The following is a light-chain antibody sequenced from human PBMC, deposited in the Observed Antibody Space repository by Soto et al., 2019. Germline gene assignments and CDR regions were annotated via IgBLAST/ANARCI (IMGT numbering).Light chain of an antibody. CDR1: QSISSS. V-gene: IGKV1-39*01. CDR3: QQSYSTPPT. J-gene: IGKJ1*01. Sequence: DIQMTQSPSSLSASAGDRVTITCRASQSISSSLNWYQQKPGKAPKPLIYAASSLQSGVPSRFRGSGSETDFTLTITSLQPDDFATYYCQQSYSTPPTFGQGTKVDIK. CDR2: AAS.